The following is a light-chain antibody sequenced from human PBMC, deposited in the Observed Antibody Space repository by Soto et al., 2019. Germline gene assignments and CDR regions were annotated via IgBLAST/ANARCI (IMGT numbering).Light chain of an antibody. CDR1: ESITNW. CDR2: KAS. J-gene: IGKJ1*01. Sequence: DIQMTQSPPTLSASVGDRVTISCRASESITNWLAWYQHKPGKALKLLIYKASSLESGVPSRFSGSGSGTEFTLTISSLQPDDFATYYCQQYKSPPWTFGQVTKV. V-gene: IGKV1-5*03. CDR3: QQYKSPPWT.